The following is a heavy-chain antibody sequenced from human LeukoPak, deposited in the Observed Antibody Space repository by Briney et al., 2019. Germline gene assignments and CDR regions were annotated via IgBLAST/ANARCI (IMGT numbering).Heavy chain of an antibody. CDR2: INSNGDNT. V-gene: IGHV3-20*04. J-gene: IGHJ4*02. CDR1: GFFFDDYG. Sequence: GGSLRLSCAASGFFFDDYGMSWVRQAPGKGLEWVSRINSNGDNTHYADSVKGRFTISRDNAKNSLYLQMNSLRAEDTAVYYCARDPEYSRYLFDYWGQGTLVTVSS. CDR3: ARDPEYSRYLFDY. D-gene: IGHD6-6*01.